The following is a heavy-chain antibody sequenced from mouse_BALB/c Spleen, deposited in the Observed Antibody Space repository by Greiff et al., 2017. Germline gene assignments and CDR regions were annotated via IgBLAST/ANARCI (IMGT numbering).Heavy chain of an antibody. Sequence: EVMLVESGGGLVKPGGSLKLSCAASGFTFSSYAMSWVRQSPEKRLEWVAEISSGGSYTYYPDTVTGRFTISRDNAKNTLYLEMSSLRSEDTAMYYCAILRPFAYWGQGTLVTVSA. CDR1: GFTFSSYA. V-gene: IGHV5-9-4*01. D-gene: IGHD2-12*01. CDR3: AILRPFAY. J-gene: IGHJ3*01. CDR2: ISSGGSYT.